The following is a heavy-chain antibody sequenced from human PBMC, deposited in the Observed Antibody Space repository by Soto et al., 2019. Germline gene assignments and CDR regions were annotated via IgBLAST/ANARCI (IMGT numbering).Heavy chain of an antibody. D-gene: IGHD3-3*01. CDR1: GYSISSGYY. J-gene: IGHJ6*02. CDR2: IYHSGST. V-gene: IGHV4-38-2*01. Sequence: SETLSLTCAVSGYSISSGYYWGWIRQPPGKGLEWIGSIYHSGSTYYNPSLKSRVTISVDTSKNQFSLKLSSVTAADTAVYYCARLPTLVTIFDGMDFSGPGTTLTVSS. CDR3: ARLPTLVTIFDGMDF.